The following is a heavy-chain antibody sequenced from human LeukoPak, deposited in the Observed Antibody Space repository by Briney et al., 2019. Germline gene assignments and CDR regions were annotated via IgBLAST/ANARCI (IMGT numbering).Heavy chain of an antibody. D-gene: IGHD3-10*01. CDR2: SRHKGNNYAT. V-gene: IGHV3-72*01. CDR1: GFTFSDHF. J-gene: IGHJ4*02. Sequence: GGSLRLSCAASGFTFSDHFMDWVRQAPGKGLEWVGRSRHKGNNYATQYAASVKDRFTISRDDSKNSLHLQMNSLKTEDTAVYFCAAMLRGVGHWGQGTLVTVSS. CDR3: AAMLRGVGH.